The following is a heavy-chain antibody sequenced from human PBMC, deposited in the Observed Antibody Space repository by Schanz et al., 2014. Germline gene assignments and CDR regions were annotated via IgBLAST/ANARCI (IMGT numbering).Heavy chain of an antibody. J-gene: IGHJ5*02. D-gene: IGHD3-16*01. V-gene: IGHV3-23*01. CDR1: GFTFSSYA. Sequence: EVQLLESGGGLVQPGGSLRLSCAVSGFTFSSYAMSWVRQAPGKGLEWVSAISDSGDLTYYADSVKGRFTISRDNTRNTLYLQMNSLSAEDTAVYYCARGAGGLDTWGQGTPVTVSS. CDR3: ARGAGGLDT. CDR2: ISDSGDLT.